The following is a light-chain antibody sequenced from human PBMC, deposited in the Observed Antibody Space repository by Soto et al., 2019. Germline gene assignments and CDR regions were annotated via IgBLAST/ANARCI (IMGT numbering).Light chain of an antibody. V-gene: IGKV3-15*01. J-gene: IGKJ1*01. CDR2: RAS. CDR3: QQYNNWPPWT. Sequence: EIVMTQSPATLAVSPGDTATLSCRASQSLGGNLAWYQQKPGQAPRLLIFRASSRATGVPARFSASGSGTEFTLNISGLQSEDFAVYYCQQYNNWPPWTFGPGTRVEIK. CDR1: QSLGGN.